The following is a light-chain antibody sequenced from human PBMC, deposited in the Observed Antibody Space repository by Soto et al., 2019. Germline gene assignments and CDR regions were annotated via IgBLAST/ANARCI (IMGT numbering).Light chain of an antibody. CDR2: EVS. V-gene: IGLV2-18*01. CDR3: SLYTSSTFYV. Sequence: QSALTQPASVSGSPGQSITISCTGTSSDVGYYNRVSWYQQPPGTAPKLLIYEVSNRPSGVPDRFSGSKSGNTASLTISGLQAEDEADYYCSLYTSSTFYVFGTGTKLTVL. CDR1: SSDVGYYNR. J-gene: IGLJ1*01.